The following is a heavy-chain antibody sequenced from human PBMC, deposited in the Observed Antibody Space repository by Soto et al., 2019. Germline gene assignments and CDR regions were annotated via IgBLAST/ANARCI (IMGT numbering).Heavy chain of an antibody. D-gene: IGHD1-7*01. V-gene: IGHV2-5*02. CDR3: AHRRIGVSQWNYGDFDY. CDR2: IYWDDDK. Sequence: QITLKESGPTLVKPTQTLTLTCTFSGFSLSTSGVGVGWIRQPPGKALEGLVIIYWDDDKRYSPSLRGRLTLTKDTSKSQVVLTMTNVDPEDTATYFCAHRRIGVSQWNYGDFDYWGQGTLVTVSS. J-gene: IGHJ4*02. CDR1: GFSLSTSGVG.